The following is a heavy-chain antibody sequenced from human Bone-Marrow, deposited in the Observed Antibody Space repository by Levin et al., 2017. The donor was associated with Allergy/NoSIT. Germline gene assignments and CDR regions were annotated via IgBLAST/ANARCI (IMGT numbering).Heavy chain of an antibody. D-gene: IGHD6-25*01. CDR3: AKDVTDIAAVGYFDL. Sequence: GGSLRLSCVASGFTFDDFGIHWVRQAPGKGLEWVSGISWNSAGRGYANSVKGRFTISRDNAKNSLYLQMNSLGTEDTAVYYCAKDVTDIAAVGYFDLWGRGTLVTVSS. CDR1: GFTFDDFG. V-gene: IGHV3-9*01. CDR2: ISWNSAGR. J-gene: IGHJ2*01.